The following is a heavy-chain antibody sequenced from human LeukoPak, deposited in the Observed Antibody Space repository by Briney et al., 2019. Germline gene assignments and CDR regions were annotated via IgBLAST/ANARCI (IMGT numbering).Heavy chain of an antibody. CDR1: GYSFTSYW. Sequence: GESLKISCKGSGYSFTSYWIGWVRQMPGKGLEWMGIIHPPDSDTRYSPSFQGQVTISADKSINTAYLQWNSLKASDTAMYYCARWGGYCTGGSCYPLYYFDSWAREPWSPSPQ. J-gene: IGHJ4*02. V-gene: IGHV5-51*01. D-gene: IGHD2-15*01. CDR3: ARWGGYCTGGSCYPLYYFDS. CDR2: IHPPDSDT.